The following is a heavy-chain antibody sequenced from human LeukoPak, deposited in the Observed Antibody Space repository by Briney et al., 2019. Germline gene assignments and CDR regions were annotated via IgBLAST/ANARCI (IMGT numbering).Heavy chain of an antibody. CDR3: ARDAYYYDSSGYYKSNDY. D-gene: IGHD3-22*01. V-gene: IGHV3-53*01. CDR1: GFTFSSYA. J-gene: IGHJ4*02. CDR2: IYSGGST. Sequence: GGSLRLSCAASGFTFSSYAMSWVRQAPGKGLEWVSVIYSGGSTYYADSVKGRFTISRDNSKNTLYLQMNSLRAEDTAVYYCARDAYYYDSSGYYKSNDYWGQGTLVTVSS.